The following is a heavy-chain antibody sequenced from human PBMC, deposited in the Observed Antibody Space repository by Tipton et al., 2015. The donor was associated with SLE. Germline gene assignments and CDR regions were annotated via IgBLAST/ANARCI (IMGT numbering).Heavy chain of an antibody. D-gene: IGHD3-3*01. V-gene: IGHV3-30*04. J-gene: IGHJ6*03. CDR2: ISYDGSNK. CDR3: ARSLVWSGYYGYMDV. CDR1: GFTFSSYA. Sequence: RSLRLSCAASGFTFSSYAMHWVRQAPGKGLEWVAVISYDGSNKYYADSVKGRFTISRDNSKNTLYLQMNSLRAEDTAVYYCARSLVWSGYYGYMDVWGKGTTVTASS.